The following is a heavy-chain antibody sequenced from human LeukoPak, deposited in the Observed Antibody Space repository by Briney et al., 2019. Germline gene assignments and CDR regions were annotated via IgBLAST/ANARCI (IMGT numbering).Heavy chain of an antibody. Sequence: KPSETLSLTCAISGGSINNFYWSWIRQPPGKGLEWIGYISYSGSTNYSPSLKSRVTISFDTSNNHFSLKLSSETAADTAVYYCARESKASIAVAVDPPYYYYYMDVWGKGTTVTVSS. D-gene: IGHD6-19*01. CDR1: GGSINNFY. J-gene: IGHJ6*03. CDR2: ISYSGST. V-gene: IGHV4-59*12. CDR3: ARESKASIAVAVDPPYYYYYMDV.